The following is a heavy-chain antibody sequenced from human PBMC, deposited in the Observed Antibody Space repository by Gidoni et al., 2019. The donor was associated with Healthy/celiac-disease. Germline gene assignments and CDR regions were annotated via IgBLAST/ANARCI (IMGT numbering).Heavy chain of an antibody. V-gene: IGHV3-21*01. CDR2: ISSSSSYI. D-gene: IGHD3-10*01. CDR3: ARDPAYGPLYKLQAYYFDY. CDR1: GFTFSSYS. Sequence: EVQLVESGGGLVKPGGSLRLSCAASGFTFSSYSMNWVRQAPGKGLEWVSSISSSSSYIYYADSVKGRFTISRDNAKNSLYLQMNSLRAEDTAVYYCARDPAYGPLYKLQAYYFDYWGQGTLVTVSS. J-gene: IGHJ4*02.